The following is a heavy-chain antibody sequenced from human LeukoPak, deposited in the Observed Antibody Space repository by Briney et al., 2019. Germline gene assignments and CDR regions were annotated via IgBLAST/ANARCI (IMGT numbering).Heavy chain of an antibody. CDR2: SSSPSGYI. CDR1: GFTFMSYS. D-gene: IGHD3-9*01. J-gene: IGHJ4*02. V-gene: IGHV3-21*01. CDR3: ARDFDLEYY. Sequence: PGGSLRLSCAASGFTFMSYSMNWVRQAPGKGLEWVSSSSSPSGYIYYADSVKGRFTISRDNAKNSLSLQMNSLRAEGTAVYYCARDFDLEYYWGQGTPVTGSS.